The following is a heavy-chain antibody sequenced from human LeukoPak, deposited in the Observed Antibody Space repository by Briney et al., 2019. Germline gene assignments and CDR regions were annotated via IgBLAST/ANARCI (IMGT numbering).Heavy chain of an antibody. V-gene: IGHV4-34*01. CDR1: GGSFSGYY. CDR3: ARLRDYDILTGSLYYFDY. Sequence: PSETLSLTCAVYGGSFSGYYWSWIRQPPGKGLEWIGEINHSGSTNYNPSLKSRVTISVDTSKNQFSLKLSSVTAADTAVYYCARLRDYDILTGSLYYFDYWGQGTLVTVSS. D-gene: IGHD3-9*01. CDR2: INHSGST. J-gene: IGHJ4*02.